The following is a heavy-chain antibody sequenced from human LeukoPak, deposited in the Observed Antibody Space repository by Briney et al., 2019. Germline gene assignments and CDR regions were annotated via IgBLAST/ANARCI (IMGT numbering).Heavy chain of an antibody. CDR1: GYIFTDYY. Sequence: ASVKVSCKASGYIFTDYYIHWVRQAPGQGLEWMGRINPNSGGTNYAQKFQGRVTMTRGTSISTAYMELSRLRSDDTAVYYCARGYCSGGCCYYFDYRGQGTLVTVSS. V-gene: IGHV1-2*06. CDR3: ARGYCSGGCCYYFDY. D-gene: IGHD2-15*01. CDR2: INPNSGGT. J-gene: IGHJ4*02.